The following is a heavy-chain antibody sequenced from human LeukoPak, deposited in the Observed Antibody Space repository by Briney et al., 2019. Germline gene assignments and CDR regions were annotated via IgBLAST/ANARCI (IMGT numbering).Heavy chain of an antibody. Sequence: PGGSLRLSCAASGFTFSSYSMNWVRQAPGKGLEWVSAISGSGGSTYYADSVKGRFTISRDNSKNTLYLQMNSLRAEDTAVYYCASAAGKIGGWFDPWGQGTLVTVSS. CDR2: ISGSGGST. V-gene: IGHV3-23*01. J-gene: IGHJ5*02. D-gene: IGHD6-13*01. CDR3: ASAAGKIGGWFDP. CDR1: GFTFSSYS.